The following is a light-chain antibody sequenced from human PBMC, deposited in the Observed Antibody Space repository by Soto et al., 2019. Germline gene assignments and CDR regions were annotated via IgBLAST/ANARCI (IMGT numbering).Light chain of an antibody. V-gene: IGKV3-15*01. Sequence: EIVMTQSPATLSVSPGERATLSCRASQSVSSNLAWYQQRPGQAPRLLMYGASTRAEGMPARFSGSGSGTEYTLTINSLQSEYFAVYYCQHYNNCPPMYTFGQGTKLEIK. CDR1: QSVSSN. CDR3: QHYNNCPPMYT. J-gene: IGKJ2*01. CDR2: GAS.